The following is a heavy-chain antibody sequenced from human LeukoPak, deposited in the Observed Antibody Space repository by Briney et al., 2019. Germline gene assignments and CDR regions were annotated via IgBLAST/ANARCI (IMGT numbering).Heavy chain of an antibody. V-gene: IGHV4-59*08. Sequence: PSETLSLTCTVSGGSISSYYWSWIRQAPGKGLEWIGYVYYSGSTYYNPSLKSRVTISVDTSKNQFSLKLSSVTAADTAVYYCARSVGDDILTGDYYYYYMDVWGKGTTVTVSS. CDR1: GGSISSYY. CDR2: VYYSGST. J-gene: IGHJ6*03. D-gene: IGHD3-9*01. CDR3: ARSVGDDILTGDYYYYYMDV.